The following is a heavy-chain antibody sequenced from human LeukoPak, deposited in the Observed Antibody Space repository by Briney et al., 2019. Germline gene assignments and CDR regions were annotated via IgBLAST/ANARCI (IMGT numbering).Heavy chain of an antibody. CDR3: ARGLWFGEFYYFDY. CDR1: GYTFTSYG. Sequence: ASVKVSCKASGYTFTSYGISWVRQAPGQGLEWMGWISAYNGNTNYAQKLQGRVTMTTDTSKSTDYMELRSLRSEDTAVYYCARGLWFGEFYYFDYWGQGTLVTVSS. J-gene: IGHJ4*02. CDR2: ISAYNGNT. D-gene: IGHD3-10*01. V-gene: IGHV1-18*01.